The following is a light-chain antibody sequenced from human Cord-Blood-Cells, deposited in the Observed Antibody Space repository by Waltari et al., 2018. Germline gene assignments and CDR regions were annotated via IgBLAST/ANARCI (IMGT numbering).Light chain of an antibody. J-gene: IGLJ1*01. Sequence: QAALSQPAAVSGSPGQSITISCTGTRSDVGSYNLVPCYQQHPGKAPKLLIYEGSKRPSGVSNRFSGSKSGNTASLTISGLQAEDEADYYCCSYAGSSTYVFGTGTKVTVL. CDR2: EGS. CDR3: CSYAGSSTYV. V-gene: IGLV2-23*01. CDR1: RSDVGSYNL.